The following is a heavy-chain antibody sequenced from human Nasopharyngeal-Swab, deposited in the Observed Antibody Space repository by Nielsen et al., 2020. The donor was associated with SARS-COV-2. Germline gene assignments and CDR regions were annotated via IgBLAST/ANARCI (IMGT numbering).Heavy chain of an antibody. V-gene: IGHV4-4*07. Sequence: SETLSLTCTVSGGSISSYYWSWIPQPAGKGLEWIGRIYTSGSTNYNPSLKSRVTMSVDTSKNQFSLKLSSVTAADTAVYYCAREGLRVYAVDYYYGMDVWGQGTTVTVSS. CDR2: IYTSGST. CDR3: AREGLRVYAVDYYYGMDV. J-gene: IGHJ6*02. CDR1: GGSISSYY. D-gene: IGHD2-8*01.